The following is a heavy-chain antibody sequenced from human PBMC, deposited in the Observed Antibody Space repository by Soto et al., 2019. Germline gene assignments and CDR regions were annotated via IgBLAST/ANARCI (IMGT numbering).Heavy chain of an antibody. J-gene: IGHJ6*02. CDR2: ISYDGSNK. CDR1: GFTFSSYA. Sequence: GGSLRLSCAASGFTFSSYAMHWVRQAPGKGLEWVAVISYDGSNKYYADSVKGRFTISRDNSKNTLYLQMNSLRAEDTAVYYCALSDTRKYYYYGMDVWGQGTTVTVSS. V-gene: IGHV3-30-3*01. D-gene: IGHD5-18*01. CDR3: ALSDTRKYYYYGMDV.